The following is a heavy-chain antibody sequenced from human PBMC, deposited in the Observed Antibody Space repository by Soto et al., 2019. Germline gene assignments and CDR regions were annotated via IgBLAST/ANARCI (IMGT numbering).Heavy chain of an antibody. CDR3: AKGEADYYYYMDV. J-gene: IGHJ6*03. CDR2: ISGRGSSL. D-gene: IGHD6-13*01. V-gene: IGHV3-23*01. CDR1: GFRFSNYA. Sequence: EVQLLESGGTLEQPGGSLRLSCTASGFRFSNYAMSWVRQAPGKGLEWVSGISGRGSSLYYADSVKGRFTISRDNSKNTLYLQMNSLRAEDTAVYYCAKGEADYYYYMDVWGKGTTVTVSS.